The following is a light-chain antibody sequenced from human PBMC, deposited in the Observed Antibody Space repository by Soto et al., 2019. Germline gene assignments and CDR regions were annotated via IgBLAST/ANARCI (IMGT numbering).Light chain of an antibody. CDR1: QGISTY. CDR2: GAS. CDR3: QQAYIKPYT. J-gene: IGKJ2*01. Sequence: DIQVTQSPVSLSASVGDRVTITCRTNQGISTYLNWYQQKAGDAPRLLISGASDLENGVPSRFSGSGSGADFTLTINSLRPEDFATYYCQQAYIKPYTFGQGTKLEI. V-gene: IGKV1-39*01.